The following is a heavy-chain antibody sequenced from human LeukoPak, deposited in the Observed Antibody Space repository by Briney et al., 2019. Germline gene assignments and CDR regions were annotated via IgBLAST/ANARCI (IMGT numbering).Heavy chain of an antibody. CDR3: ARYSGAYDSSGYPLYYFDY. V-gene: IGHV1-2*02. J-gene: IGHJ4*02. CDR1: GYIFTGYY. CDR2: SNTNSGGT. D-gene: IGHD3-22*01. Sequence: ASVKVSCKASGYIFTGYYMHWVRQAPGQGLEWMGWSNTNSGGTNYAQKFQGRVTMTRDTSISTAYMELSRLRSDDTAVYYCARYSGAYDSSGYPLYYFDYWGQGTLVTVSS.